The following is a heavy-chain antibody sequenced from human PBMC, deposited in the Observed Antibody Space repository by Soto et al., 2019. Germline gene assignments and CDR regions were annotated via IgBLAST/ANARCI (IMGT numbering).Heavy chain of an antibody. V-gene: IGHV3-15*07. D-gene: IGHD3-22*01. Sequence: EVQLEESGGGLIKPGESLTLSCAASDFILSDAWMKWVRQAPGKGLEWVGRITSKAHGGTTDYAAPLKGRFTILRDDSTNTLYRQRNSLQTEDTSMYYCASYRDSSGLRRYDYWGQGALVTVSS. CDR3: ASYRDSSGLRRYDY. J-gene: IGHJ4*02. CDR1: DFILSDAW. CDR2: ITSKAHGGTT.